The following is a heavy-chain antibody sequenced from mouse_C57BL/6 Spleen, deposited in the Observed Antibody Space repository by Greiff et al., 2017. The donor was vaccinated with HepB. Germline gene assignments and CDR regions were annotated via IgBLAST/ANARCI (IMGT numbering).Heavy chain of an antibody. V-gene: IGHV1-52*01. CDR1: GYTFTSYW. D-gene: IGHD1-1*01. CDR2: IDPSDSET. CDR3: ARDYYGSSSLAY. Sequence: VQLQQSGAELVRPGSSVKLSCKASGYTFTSYWMHWVKQRPIQGLEWIGNIDPSDSETHYNQKFKDKATLTVDKSSSTAYMQLSSLTSADSAVYYCARDYYGSSSLAYWGQGTLVTVSA. J-gene: IGHJ3*01.